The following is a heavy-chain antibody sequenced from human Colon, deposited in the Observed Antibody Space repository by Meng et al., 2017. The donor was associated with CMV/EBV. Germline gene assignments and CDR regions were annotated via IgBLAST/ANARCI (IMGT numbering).Heavy chain of an antibody. CDR1: GFSFNSDDAC. CDR2: IYWDDDT. Sequence: KVCCPTLDNTPPTLTMHFLFSGFSFNSDDACVRWIPHPPGKALEWLGFIYWDDDTCYSPSMYTSITITRDTSNNKVVLTMTNMDPSDTAAYYCVRRSYSGKADYWGQGTLVTVSS. V-gene: IGHV2-5*02. D-gene: IGHD2-15*01. CDR3: VRRSYSGKADY. J-gene: IGHJ4*02.